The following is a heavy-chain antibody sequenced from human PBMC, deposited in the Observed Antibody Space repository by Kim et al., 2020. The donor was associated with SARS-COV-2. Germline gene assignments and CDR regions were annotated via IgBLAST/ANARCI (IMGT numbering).Heavy chain of an antibody. V-gene: IGHV3-33*01. Sequence: GALRLSCAASGFTFSSYGMHWVRQAPGKGLEWVAVIWYDGSNKYYEDSVKGRFTISRDNSKNTLYLQMNSLRAEDTAVYYCARSKYSSGWYDYWGQGTL. CDR3: ARSKYSSGWYDY. J-gene: IGHJ4*02. CDR2: IWYDGSNK. CDR1: GFTFSSYG. D-gene: IGHD6-19*01.